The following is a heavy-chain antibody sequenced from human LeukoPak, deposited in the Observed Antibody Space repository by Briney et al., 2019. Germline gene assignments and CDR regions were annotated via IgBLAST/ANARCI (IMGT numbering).Heavy chain of an antibody. J-gene: IGHJ5*02. V-gene: IGHV3-23*01. CDR2: ISGSGGST. CDR1: GFTFSSYA. CDR3: AKVPLFIMVREYDGFAP. D-gene: IGHD3-10*01. Sequence: GGSLRLSCAASGFTFSSYAMSWVRQAPGKGLEWVSAISGSGGSTYYADSVKGRFTISRDNSKNTLYLQMNSLRAEDTAVYYCAKVPLFIMVREYDGFAPGGKEPLVPVS.